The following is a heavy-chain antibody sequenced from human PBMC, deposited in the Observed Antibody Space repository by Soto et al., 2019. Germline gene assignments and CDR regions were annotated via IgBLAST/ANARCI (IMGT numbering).Heavy chain of an antibody. J-gene: IGHJ5*02. D-gene: IGHD6-13*01. CDR1: GGSISSYY. Sequence: KASETLSLTCTVSGGSISSYYWSWIRQPPGKGLEWIGYIYYSGSTNYNPSLKSRVTISVDTSKNQFSLKLSSVTAADTAVYYCARVQNGEQQLVRGNWFDPWGQGTLVTVSS. CDR2: IYYSGST. V-gene: IGHV4-59*01. CDR3: ARVQNGEQQLVRGNWFDP.